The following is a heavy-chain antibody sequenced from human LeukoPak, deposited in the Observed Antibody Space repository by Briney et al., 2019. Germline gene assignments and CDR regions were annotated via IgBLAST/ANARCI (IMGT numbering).Heavy chain of an antibody. CDR2: ITGSGGNR. V-gene: IGHV3-23*01. D-gene: IGHD3-16*01. CDR3: AKDDNYIRFLS. J-gene: IGHJ5*02. Sequence: GGSLRLSCAASGFTFSSHGMKWVRQAPGKGLEWVSGITGSGGNRYYADSVKGRFTISRDNSKNTLYLQMNSLRAADTAVSNCAKDDNYIRFLSWGQGTLVTVSS. CDR1: GFTFSSHG.